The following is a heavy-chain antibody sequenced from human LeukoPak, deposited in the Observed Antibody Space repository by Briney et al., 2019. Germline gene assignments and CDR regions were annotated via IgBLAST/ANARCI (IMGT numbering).Heavy chain of an antibody. D-gene: IGHD2-15*01. V-gene: IGHV1-69*05. J-gene: IGHJ4*02. Sequence: SVKVSCEASGGTFSSYAISWVRQAPGQGLEWMGGIIPIFGTANYAQKFQGRVTITTDESTSTAYMEVSSLRSKDTAVYYCGRKAGDCGGGSCYSIDYWGQGTLVTVSS. CDR1: GGTFSSYA. CDR3: GRKAGDCGGGSCYSIDY. CDR2: IIPIFGTA.